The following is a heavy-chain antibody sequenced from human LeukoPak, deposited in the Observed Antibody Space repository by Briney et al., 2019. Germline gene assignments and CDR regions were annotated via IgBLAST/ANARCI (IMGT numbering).Heavy chain of an antibody. V-gene: IGHV1-18*01. Sequence: ASVKVSCKASGYTFTSYGISWVRQAPGQGPEWMGWISAYNGNTNYAQKLQGRVTMTTDTSTSTAYMELRSLRSDDTAVYYCARVRQYCSSTSCYSIPPFDYWGQGTLVTVSS. J-gene: IGHJ4*02. CDR2: ISAYNGNT. D-gene: IGHD2-2*01. CDR1: GYTFTSYG. CDR3: ARVRQYCSSTSCYSIPPFDY.